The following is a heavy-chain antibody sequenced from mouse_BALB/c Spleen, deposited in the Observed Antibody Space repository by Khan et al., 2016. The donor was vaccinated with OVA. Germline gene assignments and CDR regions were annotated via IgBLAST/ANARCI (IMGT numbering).Heavy chain of an antibody. CDR2: INPSSSYP. Sequence: VQLQQSGAELARPGASVKMSCKASGYTFTSYTMHWVKQRPVQGLEWIGYINPSSSYPNYNQKFKDKATLTADKSSSTAYMQLSSLTSEDSAVYYCTREGAYYRSDGWFAYWGQGTLVTVSA. D-gene: IGHD2-14*01. CDR3: TREGAYYRSDGWFAY. J-gene: IGHJ3*01. CDR1: GYTFTSYT. V-gene: IGHV1-4*01.